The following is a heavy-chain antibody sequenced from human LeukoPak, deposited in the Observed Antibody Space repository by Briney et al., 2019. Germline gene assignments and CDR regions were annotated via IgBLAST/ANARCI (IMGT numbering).Heavy chain of an antibody. J-gene: IGHJ4*02. CDR3: ARVPGGPFYYFDY. CDR1: GFTFSSYS. V-gene: IGHV3-21*01. D-gene: IGHD3-10*01. CDR2: ISSSSSYI. Sequence: GGSLRLSCAASGFTFSSYSMNWVRQAPGKGLVWVSSISSSSSYIYYADSVKGRFTISRDNAKNSLYLQMNSLRAEDTAVYYCARVPGGPFYYFDYWGQGTLVTVSS.